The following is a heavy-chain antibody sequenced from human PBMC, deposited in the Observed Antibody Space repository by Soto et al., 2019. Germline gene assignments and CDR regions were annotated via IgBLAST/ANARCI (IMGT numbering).Heavy chain of an antibody. CDR2: ISWNSGNR. CDR1: GFTFADHA. V-gene: IGHV3-9*01. D-gene: IGHD6-19*01. Sequence: EVQLVESGGGLVQPGRSLRLSCTESGFTFADHAMHWVRQVPGKGLEWVSGISWNSGNRDYAVSVKGRFTISRDNANNALYLQMNSLRPDDTALYFCAKDTGSTAVAWSDFDYWGQGTLGTVSS. J-gene: IGHJ4*02. CDR3: AKDTGSTAVAWSDFDY.